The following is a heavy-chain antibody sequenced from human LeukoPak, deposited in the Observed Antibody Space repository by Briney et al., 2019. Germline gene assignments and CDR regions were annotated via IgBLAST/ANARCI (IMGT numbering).Heavy chain of an antibody. CDR1: GFTFSSHW. Sequence: GGSLRLSCAASGFTFSSHWMNWVRQAPGKGLEWVANIKQDGSEKYYVDSVKGRFTISRDNAKNSLYLQMNSLRAEDTAVYYCARDGPSYGGNCVFDHWSQGALVTVSS. CDR3: ARDGPSYGGNCVFDH. CDR2: IKQDGSEK. D-gene: IGHD4-23*01. J-gene: IGHJ4*02. V-gene: IGHV3-7*01.